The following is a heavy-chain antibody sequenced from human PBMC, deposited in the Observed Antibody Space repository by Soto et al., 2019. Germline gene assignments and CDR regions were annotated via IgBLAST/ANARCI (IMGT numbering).Heavy chain of an antibody. Sequence: EVQLLESGGDLVQPGGSLRLSCAASGFTFNDYALTWVRQVPGKGLEWVSSLSSRGFSTHYAESVKGRFTISRDNIKNTVYMQMNSLRAEDTAVYYCARARAVHCSNGICLDAFDIWGQGTLVTVSS. CDR2: LSSRGFST. CDR3: ARARAVHCSNGICLDAFDI. J-gene: IGHJ3*02. V-gene: IGHV3-23*01. CDR1: GFTFNDYA. D-gene: IGHD2-8*01.